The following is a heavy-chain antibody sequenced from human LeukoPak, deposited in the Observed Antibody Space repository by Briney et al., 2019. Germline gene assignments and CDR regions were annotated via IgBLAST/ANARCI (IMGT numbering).Heavy chain of an antibody. Sequence: GGSLRPSCAASGFTFSSYAMHWVRQAPGKGLEWVAVISYDGSNKYYADSVKGRFTISRDNSKNTLYLQMNSLRAEDTAVYYCARPTGGWYGDAFDIWGQGTMVTVSS. V-gene: IGHV3-30-3*01. D-gene: IGHD6-19*01. CDR3: ARPTGGWYGDAFDI. CDR1: GFTFSSYA. CDR2: ISYDGSNK. J-gene: IGHJ3*02.